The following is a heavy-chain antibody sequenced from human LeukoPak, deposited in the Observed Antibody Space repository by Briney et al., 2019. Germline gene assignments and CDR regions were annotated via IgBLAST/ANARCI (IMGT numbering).Heavy chain of an antibody. CDR3: ARGRPSYYDSSRDAFDI. D-gene: IGHD3-22*01. CDR2: IYTSGST. V-gene: IGHV4-4*07. Sequence: SETLSLTCTVSRGSISSYYWSWIRQPAGKGLEWIGRIYTSGSTNYNPSLKSRVTMSVDTSKNQFSLKLSSVTAADTAVYYCARGRPSYYDSSRDAFDIWGQGTMVTVSS. CDR1: RGSISSYY. J-gene: IGHJ3*02.